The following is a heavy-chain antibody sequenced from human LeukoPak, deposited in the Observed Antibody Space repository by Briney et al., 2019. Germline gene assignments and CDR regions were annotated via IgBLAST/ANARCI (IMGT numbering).Heavy chain of an antibody. J-gene: IGHJ4*02. D-gene: IGHD6-19*01. CDR1: GGSISNYY. V-gene: IGHV4-59*08. CDR3: ARQGSVAVAPYYFDY. CDR2: ICYSGST. Sequence: SETLSLTCTVSGGSISNYYWSWIRQPPGKGRGWIGYICYSGSTNYNPSLKSRVTISVDTSKNQFSLKLSSVTAADTAVYYCARQGSVAVAPYYFDYWGQGTLVTVSS.